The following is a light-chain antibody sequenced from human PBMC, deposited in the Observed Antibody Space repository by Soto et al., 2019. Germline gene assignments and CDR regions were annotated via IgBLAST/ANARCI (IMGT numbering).Light chain of an antibody. Sequence: DVVMTQTPLSLSVTPGQPASISCKSSQSLLHITGETFLFWYLQKPGQSPQLLIYEVSTRVSGVPDRFSGSGSGTDFTLTITRLEPEDSAVYFCQQYTGPPTTFGQGTRLEI. CDR1: QSLLHITGETF. J-gene: IGKJ5*01. CDR3: QQYTGPPTT. V-gene: IGKV2-29*01. CDR2: EVS.